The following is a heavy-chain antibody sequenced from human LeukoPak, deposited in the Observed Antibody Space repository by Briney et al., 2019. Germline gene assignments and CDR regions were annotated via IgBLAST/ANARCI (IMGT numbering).Heavy chain of an antibody. J-gene: IGHJ4*02. V-gene: IGHV3-53*04. CDR3: ASDCYDSSGYCNY. CDR1: GFTASSNY. CDR2: IYSGGST. D-gene: IGHD3-22*01. Sequence: GGSLRLSCAASGFTASSNYMSWVRQAPGKGLEWVSVIYSGGSTYYADSVKGRFTISRHNSKNTLYLQMNSLRAEDTAVYYCASDCYDSSGYCNYWGQGTLVTVSS.